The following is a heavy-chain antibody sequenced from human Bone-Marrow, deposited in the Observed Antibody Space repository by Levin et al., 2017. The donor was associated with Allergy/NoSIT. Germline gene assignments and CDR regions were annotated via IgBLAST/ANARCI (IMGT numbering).Heavy chain of an antibody. D-gene: IGHD3-9*01. CDR1: GGSVSSDNYY. V-gene: IGHV4-61*01. J-gene: IGHJ4*02. CDR2: IIHSGNT. CDR3: ARDRYLDWSFKFDC. Sequence: PGGSLRLSCTVSGGSVSSDNYYWSWIRQPPGKGLEWIGYIIHSGNTNYNPSLKNRVSISVDPSKDQFSLNLRSVTAADTAVYYCARDRYLDWSFKFDCWGLGTLVTVSS.